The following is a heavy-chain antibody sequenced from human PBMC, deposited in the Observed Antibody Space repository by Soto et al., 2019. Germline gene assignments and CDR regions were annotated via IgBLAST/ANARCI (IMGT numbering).Heavy chain of an antibody. V-gene: IGHV4-39*01. CDR3: ARHDGDYGLYFDY. Sequence: QLQLQESGPGLVKPSETLSLTCTVSGGSISSSSYYWGWIRQPPGKGLGWIGGIYYSGSTDYNPSLRSRVTISGDTSKNQLSLELSSVTAADTAVCYCARHDGDYGLYFDYWGQGTLVTVSS. CDR1: GGSISSSSYY. CDR2: IYYSGST. J-gene: IGHJ4*02. D-gene: IGHD4-17*01.